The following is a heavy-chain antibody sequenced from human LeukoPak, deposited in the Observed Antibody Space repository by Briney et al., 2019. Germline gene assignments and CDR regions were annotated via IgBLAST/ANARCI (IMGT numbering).Heavy chain of an antibody. D-gene: IGHD3-22*01. V-gene: IGHV1-69*13. Sequence: VKVSCKASGGTFSSYAISWVRQAPGQGLEWMGGIIPIFGTANYAQKFQGRVTITADESTSTAYMELSSLRSEDTAVYYRAGAPLGYYDSSGYYLDYWGQGALVTVSS. CDR2: IIPIFGTA. CDR1: GGTFSSYA. J-gene: IGHJ4*02. CDR3: AGAPLGYYDSSGYYLDY.